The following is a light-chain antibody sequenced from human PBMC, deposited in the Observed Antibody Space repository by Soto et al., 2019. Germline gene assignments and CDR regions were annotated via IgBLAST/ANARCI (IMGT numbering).Light chain of an antibody. CDR1: SSDIGGFNY. V-gene: IGLV2-14*01. CDR3: STYTGDSALAV. J-gene: IGLJ1*01. Sequence: QSVLTQPASVSGSPGQSITISCTGTSSDIGGFNYVSWYQQNPGKAPKLLIYEVSKRPSGASNRFSGSKSGNTASLTISGLPAEEEDHYYCSTYTGDSALAVFGTGGKV. CDR2: EVS.